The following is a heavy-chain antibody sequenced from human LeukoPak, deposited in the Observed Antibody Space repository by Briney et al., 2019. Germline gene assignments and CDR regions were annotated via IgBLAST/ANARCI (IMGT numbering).Heavy chain of an antibody. CDR3: AAEVGYYDSSGYYLPGY. V-gene: IGHV3-23*01. CDR1: GFTFSSYA. Sequence: GGSLGLSCAASGFTFSSYAMTWVRQAPGKGLEWVSAISGSDGSTYYADSVKGRFTISRDNSKNTLYLQMNSLRAEDTAVYYCAAEVGYYDSSGYYLPGYWGQGTLVTVSS. D-gene: IGHD3-22*01. CDR2: ISGSDGST. J-gene: IGHJ4*02.